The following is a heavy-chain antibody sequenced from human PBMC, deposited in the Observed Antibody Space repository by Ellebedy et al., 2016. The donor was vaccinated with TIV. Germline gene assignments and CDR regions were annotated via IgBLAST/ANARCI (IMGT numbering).Heavy chain of an antibody. CDR2: IIPIFGTA. V-gene: IGHV1-69*13. CDR1: GGTFSSYA. J-gene: IGHJ6*02. Sequence: SVKVSXXASGGTFSSYAISWVRQAPGQGLEWMGGIIPIFGTANYAQKFQGRVTITADESTSTAYMELSSLRSDDTALYYCARLQVRGVNMGAAHFYGMDVWGQGTTVTVSS. D-gene: IGHD3-10*01. CDR3: ARLQVRGVNMGAAHFYGMDV.